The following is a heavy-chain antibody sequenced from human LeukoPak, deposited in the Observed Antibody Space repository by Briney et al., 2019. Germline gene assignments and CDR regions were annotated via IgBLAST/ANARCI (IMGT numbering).Heavy chain of an antibody. CDR3: AKGWYDILTGFFDY. V-gene: IGHV3-9*03. CDR1: GFTFDDYA. CDR2: ISWNSGSI. Sequence: PGRSLRLSCAASGFTFDDYAMHWVRQAPGKGLEWVSGISWNSGSIGYADSVKGRFTISRDNAKNSLYLQMNSLRAEDMALYYCAKGWYDILTGFFDYWGQGTLVIVSS. D-gene: IGHD3-9*01. J-gene: IGHJ4*02.